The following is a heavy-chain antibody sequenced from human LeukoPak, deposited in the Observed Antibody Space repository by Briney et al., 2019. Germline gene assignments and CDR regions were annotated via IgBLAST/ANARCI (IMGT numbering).Heavy chain of an antibody. V-gene: IGHV4-59*01. Sequence: SETLSLTCTVSGGSISSYHWSWIRQPPGKGLEWIGYIYYSGSTNYNPSLKSRVTISVATSKSQFSLKLSSVTAADTAVYYCARGRDGFDYWGQGTLVTVSS. CDR1: GGSISSYH. CDR3: ARGRDGFDY. CDR2: IYYSGST. J-gene: IGHJ4*02. D-gene: IGHD5-24*01.